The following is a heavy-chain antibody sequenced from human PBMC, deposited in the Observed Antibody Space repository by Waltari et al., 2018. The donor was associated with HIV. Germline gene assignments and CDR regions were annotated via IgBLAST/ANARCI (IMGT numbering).Heavy chain of an antibody. V-gene: IGHV1-2*02. CDR1: GYTFSGYT. J-gene: IGHJ5*02. CDR3: ARPLPDCSTSSCPYFDP. D-gene: IGHD2-2*01. Sequence: QLVQSGAEGKKPGASVKVSCEAAGYTFSGYTINWVRQAPGQGREWMGWINPNSGATKYAQKFQGRVTMTRDTSISTAYMELNSLRSQDTAVYYWARPLPDCSTSSCPYFDPGGQGTLVTVSS. CDR2: INPNSGAT.